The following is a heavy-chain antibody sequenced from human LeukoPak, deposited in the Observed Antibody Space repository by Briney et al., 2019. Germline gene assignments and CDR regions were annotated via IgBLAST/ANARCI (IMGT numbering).Heavy chain of an antibody. D-gene: IGHD1-26*01. Sequence: SVKVSCKASGGTFSSYAISWVRQAPGQGLEWMGGIIPIFGTANYAQKFQGRVTITTDESTSTAYMELSSLRSEDTTVYYCARGRVGANDYFDYWGQGTLVTVSS. CDR1: GGTFSSYA. J-gene: IGHJ4*02. CDR3: ARGRVGANDYFDY. V-gene: IGHV1-69*05. CDR2: IIPIFGTA.